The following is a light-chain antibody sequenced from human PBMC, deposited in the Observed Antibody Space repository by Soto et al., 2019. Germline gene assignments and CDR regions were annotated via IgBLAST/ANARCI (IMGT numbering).Light chain of an antibody. CDR3: SSYTSSSTVV. CDR1: SSDVGGYNY. CDR2: DVS. Sequence: QSVLTQPASVSGSPGQSITISCTGTSSDVGGYNYVSWYQQHPGKAPKLMIYDVSYRPSGVSNRFSGSKSGNTASLTISGLQADDEADYYFSSYTSSSTVVFGGGTKLTVL. J-gene: IGLJ3*02. V-gene: IGLV2-14*03.